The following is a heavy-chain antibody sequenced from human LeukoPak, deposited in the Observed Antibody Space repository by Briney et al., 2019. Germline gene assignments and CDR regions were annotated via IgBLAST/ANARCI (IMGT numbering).Heavy chain of an antibody. J-gene: IGHJ5*02. CDR2: MNPNNGNT. CDR1: GYTFTSYD. CDR3: ARGLRGWSDWFAP. D-gene: IGHD6-19*01. Sequence: ASVKVSCKASGYTFTSYDINWVLQATGQGLDWMGWMNPNNGNTGYAQKFQGRVNMTRNTSISTAYMELSSLRSEGTAVYYCARGLRGWSDWFAPWGQGTLVTVSS. V-gene: IGHV1-8*01.